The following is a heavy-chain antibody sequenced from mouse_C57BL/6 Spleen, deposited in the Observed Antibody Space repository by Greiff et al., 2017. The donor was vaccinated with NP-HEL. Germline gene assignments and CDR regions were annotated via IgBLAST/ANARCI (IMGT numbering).Heavy chain of an antibody. J-gene: IGHJ4*01. CDR1: GYTFTSYW. CDR2: IYPSDSET. V-gene: IGHV1-61*01. D-gene: IGHD2-1*01. CDR3: ERHGKGEMDY. Sequence: QVQLQQPGAELVRPGSSVKLSCKASGYTFTSYWMDWVKQRPGQGLEWIGNIYPSDSETHYNQKFKDKATLTVDKSSSTASMQLSSLTSEDSAVYYCERHGKGEMDYWGQGTSVTVSA.